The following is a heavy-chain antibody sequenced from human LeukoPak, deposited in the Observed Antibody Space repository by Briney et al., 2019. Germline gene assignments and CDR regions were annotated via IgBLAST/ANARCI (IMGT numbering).Heavy chain of an antibody. D-gene: IGHD3-9*01. CDR2: IKQDGSEK. CDR1: GFTFSSYW. CDR3: ARVDRYFDWLLQYYFDY. J-gene: IGHJ4*02. Sequence: GGSLRLSCAASGFTFSSYWMSWVRQAPGKGLEWVANIKQDGSEKYYVDSVKGRFTISRDNAKNSLYLQMNSLRAEDTAVYYCARVDRYFDWLLQYYFDYWGQGTLVTVSS. V-gene: IGHV3-7*01.